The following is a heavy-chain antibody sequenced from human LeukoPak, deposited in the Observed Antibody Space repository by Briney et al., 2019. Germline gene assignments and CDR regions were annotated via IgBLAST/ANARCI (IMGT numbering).Heavy chain of an antibody. V-gene: IGHV3-9*01. D-gene: IGHD3-3*01. CDR1: GFTFDDYA. CDR2: ISWNSGSI. J-gene: IGHJ4*02. CDR3: AKAMPNYDFWSGSPPGSPYKYYFDC. Sequence: GRSLRLSCAASGFTFDDYAMPWVRQAPGKGLEWVSGISWNSGSIGYADSVKGRFTISRDNAKNSLYLQMNSLRAEDTALYYCAKAMPNYDFWSGSPPGSPYKYYFDCWGQGTLVTVSS.